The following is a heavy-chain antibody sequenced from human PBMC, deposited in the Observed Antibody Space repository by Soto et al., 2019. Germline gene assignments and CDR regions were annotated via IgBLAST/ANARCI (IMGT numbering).Heavy chain of an antibody. Sequence: QVQLVQSGAEVKKPGASVKVSCKASGYTFTSYAMHWVRQAPGQRLEWMGWINAGNGNTKYSQKFQGRVTITRDTSASTAYMELSSLRSEETDVYYCARGGYSYGYGGGWFDPWGQGTLVTVSS. J-gene: IGHJ5*02. CDR2: INAGNGNT. CDR1: GYTFTSYA. D-gene: IGHD5-18*01. CDR3: ARGGYSYGYGGGWFDP. V-gene: IGHV1-3*01.